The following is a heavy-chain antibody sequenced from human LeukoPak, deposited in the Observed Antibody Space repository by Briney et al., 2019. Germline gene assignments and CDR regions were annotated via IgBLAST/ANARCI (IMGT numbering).Heavy chain of an antibody. CDR1: GFTFSSYS. J-gene: IGHJ4*02. Sequence: GGSLRLSCAASGFTFSSYSMNWVRQAPGKGLEWVSSISSSSSYIYYADSVKGRFTISRDNAKNSLYLQMNTLRPEDTAVYYCARERQNKDFWSGGDYWGQGTLVTVSS. V-gene: IGHV3-21*01. D-gene: IGHD3-3*01. CDR2: ISSSSSYI. CDR3: ARERQNKDFWSGGDY.